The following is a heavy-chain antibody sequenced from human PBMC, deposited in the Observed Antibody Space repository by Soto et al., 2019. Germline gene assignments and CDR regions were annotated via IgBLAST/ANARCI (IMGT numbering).Heavy chain of an antibody. V-gene: IGHV1-8*01. Sequence: ASVKVSCKASGYTFTNYDINWVRQAPGQGLEWMGWMRPNSGYSGYAQKFQGRVTLTWDTSITTAYMELSSLRSEDTAVYYCGGGDSSCWECMDVWGQGTTVTVSS. CDR2: MRPNSGYS. CDR3: GGGDSSCWECMDV. J-gene: IGHJ6*02. D-gene: IGHD2-2*01. CDR1: GYTFTNYD.